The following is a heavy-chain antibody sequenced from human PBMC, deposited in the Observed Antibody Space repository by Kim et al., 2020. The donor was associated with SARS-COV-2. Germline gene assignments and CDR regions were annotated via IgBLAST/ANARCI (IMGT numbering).Heavy chain of an antibody. J-gene: IGHJ4*02. CDR1: GGSISSSSYY. CDR2: IYYSGST. Sequence: SETLSLTCTVSGGSISSSSYYWGWLRQPPGKGLGWIGSIYYSGSTYYNPSLRSGVTLSVDTSKNQFSLKLSPVTAADTAVYYCARHQRRGGGWYVGFDYWGEGTLVAVS. CDR3: ARHQRRGGGWYVGFDY. D-gene: IGHD6-19*01. V-gene: IGHV4-39*01.